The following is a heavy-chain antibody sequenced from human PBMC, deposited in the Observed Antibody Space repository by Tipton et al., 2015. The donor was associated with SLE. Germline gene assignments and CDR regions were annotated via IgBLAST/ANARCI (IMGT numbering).Heavy chain of an antibody. CDR3: ARGRRGPLRYFDL. V-gene: IGHV4-59*01. Sequence: LRLSCTVSGGSISSYYWSWIRQPPGKGLEWIGYIYYSGSTNYNPSLKSRVTISVDTSKNQFSLKLSSVTAADTAVYYCARGRRGPLRYFDLWGRGTLVTVSS. J-gene: IGHJ2*01. D-gene: IGHD3-10*01. CDR1: GGSISSYY. CDR2: IYYSGST.